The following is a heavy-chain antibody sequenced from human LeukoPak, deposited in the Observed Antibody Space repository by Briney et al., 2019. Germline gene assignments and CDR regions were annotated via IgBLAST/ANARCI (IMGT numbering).Heavy chain of an antibody. CDR2: IYSDNT. V-gene: IGHV3-53*01. CDR1: GVTVSSNS. J-gene: IGHJ4*02. CDR3: ASQRRDYYDSSGSVLTDY. D-gene: IGHD3-22*01. Sequence: PGGSLRLSCTVSGVTVSSNSMSWVRQAPGKGLGWGSFIYSDNTHYSDSVKGRFTISRDNAKNTLYLQMNSLRAEDTAVYYCASQRRDYYDSSGSVLTDYWGQGTLVTVSS.